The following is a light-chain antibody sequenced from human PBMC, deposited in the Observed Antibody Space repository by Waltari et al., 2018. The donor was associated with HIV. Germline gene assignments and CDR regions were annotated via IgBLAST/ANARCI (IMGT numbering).Light chain of an antibody. Sequence: DIQMTQSPSSVSESVGDRVTITCRASKGISSWLAWYQQKPGKAPKLLIYAASSLQSGVPSSFSGSGSVTDFTLSISSLQPEDFATYYCQQANSFPWTFGQGTKVEIK. J-gene: IGKJ1*01. CDR3: QQANSFPWT. CDR2: AAS. V-gene: IGKV1-12*01. CDR1: KGISSW.